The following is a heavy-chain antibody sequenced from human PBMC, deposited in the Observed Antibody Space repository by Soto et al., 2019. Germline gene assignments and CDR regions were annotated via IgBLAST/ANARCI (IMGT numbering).Heavy chain of an antibody. V-gene: IGHV3-23*01. D-gene: IGHD2-2*02. J-gene: IGHJ4*02. Sequence: VQLLESGGDLVQPGGSLRLSCAASGFTFSSYAMTWVRQAPGKGLEWVSGISGSGGSTYYADSVKGRFTISRDNSKNTLYLQMNSLRAEDTAVYYCAKDLWRIVVVPAAIPDTFDYWGQGTLVTVSS. CDR1: GFTFSSYA. CDR2: ISGSGGST. CDR3: AKDLWRIVVVPAAIPDTFDY.